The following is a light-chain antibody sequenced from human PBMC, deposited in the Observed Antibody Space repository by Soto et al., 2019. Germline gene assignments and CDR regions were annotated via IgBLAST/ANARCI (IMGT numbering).Light chain of an antibody. Sequence: EIVLTQSPGTLSLSPGERATLSCRASESVSNDHLAWYQRKPGQAPRLLIYGASYRATDIPYRLSGSGSGRDFTLNIARLEAEEFAVYIFQQYGSTPPRFGVGPKVEI. CDR3: QQYGSTPPR. CDR1: ESVSNDH. J-gene: IGKJ4*02. CDR2: GAS. V-gene: IGKV3-20*01.